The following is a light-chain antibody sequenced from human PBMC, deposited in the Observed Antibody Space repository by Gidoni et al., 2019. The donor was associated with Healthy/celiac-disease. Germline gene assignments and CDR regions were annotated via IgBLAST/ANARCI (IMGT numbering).Light chain of an antibody. CDR2: DAS. CDR1: QSISSY. V-gene: IGKV1-39*01. CDR3: QQSYSTLRT. J-gene: IGKJ1*01. Sequence: DIQMTQSPSSLSASVGDRVTITCRASQSISSYLNWYQQKPGKAPKLLIYDASSLQSGVPSRCSGSGSGTEFTLTISSLQPQDFSTYYCQQSYSTLRTFGQGTKVEIK.